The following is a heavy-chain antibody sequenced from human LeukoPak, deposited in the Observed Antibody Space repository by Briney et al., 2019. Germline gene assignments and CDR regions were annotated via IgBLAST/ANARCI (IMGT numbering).Heavy chain of an antibody. Sequence: PGGSLRLSCAASGFTFSSYAMHWVRQAPGKGLEWVAVISYDGSNKYYADSVKGRFTISRDNSKNTLYLQMNSLRAEDTAVYYCARSTGTTTYYYYYMDVWGKGTTVTVSS. CDR3: ARSTGTTTYYYYYMDV. V-gene: IGHV3-30-3*01. J-gene: IGHJ6*03. CDR2: ISYDGSNK. CDR1: GFTFSSYA. D-gene: IGHD1-1*01.